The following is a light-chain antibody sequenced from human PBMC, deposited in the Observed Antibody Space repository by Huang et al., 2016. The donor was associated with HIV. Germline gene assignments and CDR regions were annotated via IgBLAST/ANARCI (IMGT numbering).Light chain of an antibody. CDR1: QGITNS. J-gene: IGKJ3*01. V-gene: IGKV1-16*01. CDR3: QQYHKYPLT. Sequence: DIQMTQSPSSLSASVGDRVTITCRESQGITNSLAWFQQKPGKAPKSLIYAASRLLSGVPSRFSCRGAGTECTLTITSLQPDDFATYYCQQYHKYPLTFGPGTKVDLK. CDR2: AAS.